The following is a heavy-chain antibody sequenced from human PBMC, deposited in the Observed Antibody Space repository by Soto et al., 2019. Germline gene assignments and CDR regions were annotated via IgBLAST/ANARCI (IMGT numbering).Heavy chain of an antibody. J-gene: IGHJ3*01. CDR1: GYSVTSYW. CDR3: ARSLSSSWYSSSAFDV. Sequence: GESLKISCKGSGYSVTSYWIGWVSQMPGKGLEWMGIIYPGDSDTRYSPSFQGQVTISADKSISTAYLQWSSLKASDTAMYYCARSLSSSWYSSSAFDVWGQGTMVTVSS. V-gene: IGHV5-51*01. CDR2: IYPGDSDT. D-gene: IGHD6-13*01.